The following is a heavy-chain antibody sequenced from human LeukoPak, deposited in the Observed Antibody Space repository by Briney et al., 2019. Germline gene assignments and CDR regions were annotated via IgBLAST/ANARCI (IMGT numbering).Heavy chain of an antibody. J-gene: IGHJ4*02. V-gene: IGHV4-38-2*01. CDR1: GYSISSGYY. Sequence: SETLSLTCAVSGYSISSGYYWGWSRQPPGKGVEWIGSIYHSGSTYYNTSLKRRVTISVDTAKNKFSLKLSSVTAADTAVYYCARHDNRCSSTSCSPNFDYWGQGTLVTVSS. D-gene: IGHD2-2*01. CDR2: IYHSGST. CDR3: ARHDNRCSSTSCSPNFDY.